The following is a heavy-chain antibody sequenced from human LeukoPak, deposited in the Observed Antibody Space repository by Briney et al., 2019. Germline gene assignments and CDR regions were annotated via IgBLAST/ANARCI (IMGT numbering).Heavy chain of an antibody. D-gene: IGHD5-12*01. Sequence: PGGSLRLSCAASGFTFSSYEMNWVRQAPGKGLEWVSYISSSGSTIYYADSVKGRFTISRGNAKNSLYLQMNSLRAEDTAVYYCAREGPLVATTPHFDYWGQGTLATVSS. V-gene: IGHV3-48*03. CDR1: GFTFSSYE. CDR2: ISSSGSTI. CDR3: AREGPLVATTPHFDY. J-gene: IGHJ4*02.